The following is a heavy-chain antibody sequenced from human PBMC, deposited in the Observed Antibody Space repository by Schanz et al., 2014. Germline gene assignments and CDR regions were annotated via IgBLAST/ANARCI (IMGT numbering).Heavy chain of an antibody. D-gene: IGHD7-27*01. CDR1: GFSFDDYT. CDR3: ARENLNWEAFDI. J-gene: IGHJ3*02. Sequence: EVPLVESGGVVAQPWGSLRLSCAASGFSFDDYTMHWVRQAPGKGLEWVSLIDRDGGHTYYADSVKGRFTISRDNAKNSLYLEMTSLRGEDTAVYYCARENLNWEAFDIWGQGTVVTVSS. V-gene: IGHV3-43*01. CDR2: IDRDGGHT.